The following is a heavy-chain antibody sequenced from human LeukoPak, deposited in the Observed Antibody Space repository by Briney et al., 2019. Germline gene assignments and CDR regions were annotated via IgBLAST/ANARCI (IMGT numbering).Heavy chain of an antibody. CDR2: IDTGTSTI. CDR1: GFTFSSYS. Sequence: GGSLRLSCAASGFTFSSYSMNWVRRAPGKGLEWVSYIDTGTSTIYYADSVKGRFTISKDNAKNSLYLQMNSLRTEDTAVYYCAREKYRGFDFWGQGTLVTVSS. V-gene: IGHV3-48*01. J-gene: IGHJ4*02. CDR3: AREKYRGFDF. D-gene: IGHD6-6*01.